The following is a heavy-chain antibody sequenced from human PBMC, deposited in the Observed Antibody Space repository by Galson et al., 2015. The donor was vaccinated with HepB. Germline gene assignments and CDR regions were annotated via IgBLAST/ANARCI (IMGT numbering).Heavy chain of an antibody. CDR3: ARGSSREQWPFY. D-gene: IGHD6-19*01. CDR1: GGSISSYY. Sequence: ETLSLTCTVSGGSISSYYWNWIRQPPGKGLEWIGYIYYSGSTNYNPSLKSRVTISVDTPKNQFSLKLNSVTAADTAVYYCARGSSREQWPFYWGQGTLVTVSS. J-gene: IGHJ4*02. V-gene: IGHV4-59*01. CDR2: IYYSGST.